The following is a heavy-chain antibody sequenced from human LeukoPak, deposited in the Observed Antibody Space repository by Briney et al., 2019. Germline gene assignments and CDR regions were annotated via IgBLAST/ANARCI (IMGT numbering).Heavy chain of an antibody. CDR3: ARDPTTVTTPRWFDP. CDR2: IHYDGSNK. Sequence: PGGSLRLSCAASGFTFRSYGMHWVRQAPGKGLDWVAFIHYDGSNKYYADSVKGRFTISRDNSKNTLYVQMNSLRAEDTAVYYCARDPTTVTTPRWFDPWGQGTLVTVSS. CDR1: GFTFRSYG. V-gene: IGHV3-30*02. J-gene: IGHJ5*02. D-gene: IGHD4-17*01.